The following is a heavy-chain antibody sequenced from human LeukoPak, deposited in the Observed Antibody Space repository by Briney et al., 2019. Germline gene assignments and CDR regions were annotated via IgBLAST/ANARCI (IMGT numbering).Heavy chain of an antibody. D-gene: IGHD3-10*01. J-gene: IGHJ6*02. CDR2: IWYYGSNK. CDR1: GFTFSSCG. Sequence: PGGSLRLSCAASGFTFSSCGMHWVRQAPGKGLEWVAVIWYYGSNKYYADSVKGRFTISRDNSKNTLYLQMNSLRAEDTAVYYCAKAFGESYYYYYGMDVWGQGTTVTVSS. V-gene: IGHV3-33*06. CDR3: AKAFGESYYYYYGMDV.